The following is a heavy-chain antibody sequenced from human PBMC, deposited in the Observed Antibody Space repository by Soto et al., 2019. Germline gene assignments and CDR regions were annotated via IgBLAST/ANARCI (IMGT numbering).Heavy chain of an antibody. CDR3: AKKVNSGPGSQYFDY. Sequence: RLSCAASGFTFSSYSMSCVRQAPGKGLEWVSGFRTSGDGGATYYADSAKGRFTISRDNSKNMLFLQMNSLRAEDTAIYYCAKKVNSGPGSQYFDYWGQGTLVTVSS. J-gene: IGHJ4*02. V-gene: IGHV3-23*01. CDR2: FRTSGDGGAT. CDR1: GFTFSSYS. D-gene: IGHD3-10*01.